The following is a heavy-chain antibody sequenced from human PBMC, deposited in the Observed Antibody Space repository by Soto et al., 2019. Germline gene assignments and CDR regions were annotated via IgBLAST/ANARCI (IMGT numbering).Heavy chain of an antibody. D-gene: IGHD2-21*02. CDR3: ARDHIVVVTAIHDYYYGMDV. CDR2: IIPIFGTA. CDR1: GGTFSSYS. Sequence: SVKVSCKASGGTFSSYSTSWVRQAPGQGLEWMGGIIPIFGTANYAQKFQGRVTITADESTSTAYMELSSLRSEDTAVYYCARDHIVVVTAIHDYYYGMDVWGQGTTVTVSS. V-gene: IGHV1-69*13. J-gene: IGHJ6*02.